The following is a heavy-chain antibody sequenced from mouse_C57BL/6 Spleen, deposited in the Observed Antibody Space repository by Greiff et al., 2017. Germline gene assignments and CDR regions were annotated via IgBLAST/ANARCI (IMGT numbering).Heavy chain of an antibody. D-gene: IGHD1-1*01. V-gene: IGHV1-78*01. CDR1: GYTFTDHT. Sequence: VKLQESDAELVKPGASVKISCKVSGYTFTDHTIHWMKQRPEQGLEWIGYIYPRDGSTKYNEKFKGKATLTADKSSSTAYMQLNSLTSEDSAVYFCARSRWDYYGSRAWYFDVWGTGTTVTVSS. CDR3: ARSRWDYYGSRAWYFDV. J-gene: IGHJ1*03. CDR2: IYPRDGST.